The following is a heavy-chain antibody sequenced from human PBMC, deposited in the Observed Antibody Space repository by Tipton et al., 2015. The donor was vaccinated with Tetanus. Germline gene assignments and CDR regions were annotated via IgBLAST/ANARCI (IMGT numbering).Heavy chain of an antibody. Sequence: SLRLSCAGSGFNFSTNSMNWVRQAPGKGLEWIAYIRSGSSIIFYADAVRGRFFISRDNTKNSLSLQMNSLKDDDTAVYYCARSAHFASWYDWGPGTRVTVSS. CDR2: IRSGSSII. D-gene: IGHD6-13*01. J-gene: IGHJ4*02. CDR1: GFNFSTNS. CDR3: ARSAHFASWYD. V-gene: IGHV3-48*02.